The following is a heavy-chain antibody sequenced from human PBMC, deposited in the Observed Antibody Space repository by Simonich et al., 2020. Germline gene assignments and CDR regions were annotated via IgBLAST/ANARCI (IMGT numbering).Heavy chain of an antibody. J-gene: IGHJ5*02. CDR1: GYTLTGYY. V-gene: IGHV1-2*02. D-gene: IGHD1-26*01. CDR2: INPDSGGT. Sequence: QVQLVQSGAEVKKPGASVKVSCKASGYTLTGYYMHWVRQAPGQGLEWMGWINPDSGGTNNAQKCQGRVTMTRDTSISTAYMELSRLRSDDTAVYYCARAFYSGSYSFDPWGQGTLVTVSS. CDR3: ARAFYSGSYSFDP.